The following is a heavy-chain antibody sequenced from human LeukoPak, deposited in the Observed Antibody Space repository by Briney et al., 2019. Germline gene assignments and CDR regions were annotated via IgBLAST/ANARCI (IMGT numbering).Heavy chain of an antibody. CDR2: INTDGSST. CDR1: AFTFSSYW. V-gene: IGHV3-74*01. D-gene: IGHD4-11*01. J-gene: IGHJ4*02. CDR3: ARGLQGIDY. Sequence: GGSLRLSCAASAFTFSSYWTHWVRRGPGKGLVWVSQINTDGSSTNYADSVKGRFTISRDNAKNTLYLQMSSLRAEDTAVYYCARGLQGIDYWGQGTLVTVSS.